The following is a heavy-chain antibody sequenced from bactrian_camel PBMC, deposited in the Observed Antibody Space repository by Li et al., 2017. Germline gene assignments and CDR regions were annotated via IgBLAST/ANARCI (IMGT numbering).Heavy chain of an antibody. J-gene: IGHJ4*01. D-gene: IGHD2*01. Sequence: HVQLVESGGGSVQAGGSLTLSCTGSDTEYAFRVNYMGWFRQVPGKEREFVARISRVGTTDNADSVKGRFTISRGNADNTLYLQMNSLKPDDSAMYYCAARLNSVCYNRAETFEYWGQGTQVTVS. V-gene: IGHV3S53*01. CDR2: ISRVGTT. CDR3: AARLNSVCYNRAETFEY. CDR1: EYAFRVNY.